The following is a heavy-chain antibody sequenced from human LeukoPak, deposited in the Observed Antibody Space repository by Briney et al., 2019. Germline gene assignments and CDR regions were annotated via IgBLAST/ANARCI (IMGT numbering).Heavy chain of an antibody. D-gene: IGHD3-10*01. Sequence: SETLSLTCTVSGGSISSGDYYWSWIRQPPGKGPEWIGYIYYSGSTYYNPSLKSRVTISVDTSKNQFSLKLSSVTAADTAVYYCAREDYYGFYFDYWGQGTLVTVSS. CDR3: AREDYYGFYFDY. J-gene: IGHJ4*02. V-gene: IGHV4-30-4*01. CDR2: IYYSGST. CDR1: GGSISSGDYY.